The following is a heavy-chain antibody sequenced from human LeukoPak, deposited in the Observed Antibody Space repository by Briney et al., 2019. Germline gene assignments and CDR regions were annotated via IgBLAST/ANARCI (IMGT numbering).Heavy chain of an antibody. Sequence: KNGESLQISCKGSGYSFTSYWIGWVRQMPGKGLEWMGIIYPGDSDTRYSPSFQGQVTISADKSISTAYLQWSSLKASDTAMYYCQTMVRGVNKTAIFDIWGQGTMVTVSS. CDR1: GYSFTSYW. D-gene: IGHD3-10*01. CDR3: QTMVRGVNKTAIFDI. CDR2: IYPGDSDT. V-gene: IGHV5-51*01. J-gene: IGHJ3*02.